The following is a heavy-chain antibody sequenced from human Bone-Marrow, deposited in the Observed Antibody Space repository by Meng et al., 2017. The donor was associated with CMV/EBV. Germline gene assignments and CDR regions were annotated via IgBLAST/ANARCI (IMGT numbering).Heavy chain of an antibody. V-gene: IGHV1-69*05. CDR2: IIPSFGTA. Sequence: SVKVSCKASGDIFSRYAFSWVRQAPGQGLEWMGGIIPSFGTANFAQRFQGRVTITTDESTTTVYMFLSSLRSDDTAVYYCARVGFGGSGATYYYYDEMDFWGQGTTVTVSS. CDR1: GDIFSRYA. J-gene: IGHJ6*02. D-gene: IGHD3-10*01. CDR3: ARVGFGGSGATYYYYDEMDF.